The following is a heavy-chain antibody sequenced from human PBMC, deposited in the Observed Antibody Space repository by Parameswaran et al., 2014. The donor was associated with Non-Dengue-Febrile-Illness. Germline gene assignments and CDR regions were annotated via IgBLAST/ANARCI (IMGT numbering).Heavy chain of an antibody. CDR3: ARGVDFWNFDY. J-gene: IGHJ4*02. CDR2: ISSSSSYI. V-gene: IGHV3-21*01. D-gene: IGHD3-3*01. Sequence: VRQAPGKGLEWVSSISSSSSYIYYADSVKGRFTISRDNAKNSLYLQMNSLRAEDTAVYYCARGVDFWNFDYWGQGTLVTVSS.